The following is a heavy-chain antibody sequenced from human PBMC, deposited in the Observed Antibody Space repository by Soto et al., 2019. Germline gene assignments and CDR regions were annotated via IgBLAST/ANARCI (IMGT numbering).Heavy chain of an antibody. D-gene: IGHD3-10*01. J-gene: IGHJ4*02. CDR1: GYTFTSYY. Sequence: QVQLVQSGAEVKKPGASVKVSCKASGYTFTSYYMHWVRQAPGQGLEWMGIINPSGGSTSYAQKVQGRVTMTRDTSTSTVYMELSSLRSEDTAVYYCGSGSYQNTLDYWGQGTLVTVSS. V-gene: IGHV1-46*01. CDR2: INPSGGST. CDR3: GSGSYQNTLDY.